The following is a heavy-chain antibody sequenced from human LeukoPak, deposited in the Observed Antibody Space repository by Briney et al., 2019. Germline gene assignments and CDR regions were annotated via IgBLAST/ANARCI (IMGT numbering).Heavy chain of an antibody. CDR1: GYTFTSYG. V-gene: IGHV1-18*01. D-gene: IGHD6-13*01. CDR3: ARGIAAAGIPNLTSGLPFDY. J-gene: IGHJ4*02. Sequence: ASVKVSCKASGYTFTSYGISWVRQAPGQGLEWMGWISAYNGNTNYAQKLQGRVTMTTDTSTSTAYMELRSLRSDDTAVYYCARGIAAAGIPNLTSGLPFDYWSQGTLVTVSS. CDR2: ISAYNGNT.